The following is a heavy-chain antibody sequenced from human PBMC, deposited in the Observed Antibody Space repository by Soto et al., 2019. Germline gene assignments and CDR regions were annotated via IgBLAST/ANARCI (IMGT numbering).Heavy chain of an antibody. V-gene: IGHV3-9*01. CDR1: GLNVDDFA. D-gene: IGHD3-3*01. CDR3: AKGRYDFWSPYYFDS. CDR2: ITWNSRVL. J-gene: IGHJ4*02. Sequence: LRLSCVGTGLNVDDFAMHWVRQAPGKGLEWVSGITWNSRVLAYADSVKGRFTISRDNARNSLYLQMDSLRDEDTALYYCAKGRYDFWSPYYFDSWGQGTLVTVSS.